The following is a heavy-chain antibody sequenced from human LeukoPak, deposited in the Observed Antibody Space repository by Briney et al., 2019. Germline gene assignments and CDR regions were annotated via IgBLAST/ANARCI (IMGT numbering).Heavy chain of an antibody. CDR3: ARDKVVGATYLDY. D-gene: IGHD2-15*01. V-gene: IGHV3-7*01. CDR2: IKQDGNET. J-gene: IGHJ4*02. CDR1: GFRFNTYW. Sequence: GGSLRLSCAASGFRFNTYWMSWVREAPGKGLERVANIKQDGNETYYADAVKGRFTISRDNGKNSLGLQMNSLRADDTAVYYCARDKVVGATYLDYWGQGTLVNVSS.